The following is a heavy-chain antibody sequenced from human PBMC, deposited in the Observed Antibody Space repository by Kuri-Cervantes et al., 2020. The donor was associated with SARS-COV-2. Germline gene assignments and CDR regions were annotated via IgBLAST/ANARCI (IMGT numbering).Heavy chain of an antibody. CDR2: INPSGGST. CDR3: AREWDYYIDY. V-gene: IGHV1-46*01. Sequence: ASVKVSCKASGYTFTSYYMHWVRQAPGQGLEWMGIINPSGGSTSYAQKFQGRVTMTRDTSKNQFSLKLRSVTAADTAVYYCAREWDYYIDYWGQGTLVTVSS. D-gene: IGHD1-7*01. CDR1: GYTFTSYY. J-gene: IGHJ4*02.